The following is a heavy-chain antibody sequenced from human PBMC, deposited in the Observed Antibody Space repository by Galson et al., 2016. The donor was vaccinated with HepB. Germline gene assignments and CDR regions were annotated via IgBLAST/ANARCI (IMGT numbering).Heavy chain of an antibody. CDR3: ARGFRAVNWFDP. V-gene: IGHV4-59*01. J-gene: IGHJ5*02. CDR1: GASISANY. Sequence: SETLSLTCTVSGASISANYWSWIRQPPGKGLEWVGYVHYSGSSDYNPSLKSRVTTSVDMSKNQFSLRLNSVTAADTAVYYCARGFRAVNWFDPWGQGTLVTVSS. CDR2: VHYSGSS. D-gene: IGHD6-19*01.